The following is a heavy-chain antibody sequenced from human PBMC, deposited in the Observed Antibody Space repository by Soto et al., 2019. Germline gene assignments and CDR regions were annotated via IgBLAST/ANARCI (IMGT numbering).Heavy chain of an antibody. CDR2: MNPNSGNT. CDR3: VRMASSGTLNWFDP. J-gene: IGHJ5*02. V-gene: IGHV1-8*01. D-gene: IGHD1-1*01. Sequence: ASVKVSCKASESTFMNYYISWVRQATGQGLEWMGWMNPNSGNTGYALKFQGRVSMTRNTSIYTVYLELSSLASDDTAVYYCVRMASSGTLNWFDPWGQGTLVTVSS. CDR1: ESTFMNYY.